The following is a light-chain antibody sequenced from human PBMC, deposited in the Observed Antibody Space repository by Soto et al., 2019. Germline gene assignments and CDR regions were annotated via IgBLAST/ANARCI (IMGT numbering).Light chain of an antibody. V-gene: IGKV3-11*01. CDR2: DAS. J-gene: IGKJ1*01. CDR3: HQRSNWPLRP. Sequence: GLTQSPATLSLSPGERATLSCRASQSVSSYLAWYQQKPGQAPRLLIYDASNRATGIPARFSGSGSGTDFTLTISSLEPEDVAVYYCHQRSNWPLRPFGQRGKVDIK. CDR1: QSVSSY.